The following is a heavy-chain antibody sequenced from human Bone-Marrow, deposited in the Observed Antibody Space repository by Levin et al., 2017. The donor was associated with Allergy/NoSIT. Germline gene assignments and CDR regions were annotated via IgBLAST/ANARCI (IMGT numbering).Heavy chain of an antibody. CDR2: IKQDGSEK. D-gene: IGHD3-10*01. J-gene: IGHJ4*02. V-gene: IGHV3-7*02. CDR1: GFTFNNFW. CDR3: ARVFSPGEDITSYRAWDY. Sequence: LSLTCVGSGFTFNNFWMSWVRQTPGKGLEWVANIKQDGSEKYYVDSVEGRFTISRDNAKNSLYLQVNSLRAEDTALYFCARVFSPGEDITSYRAWDYWGRGTLVTVSS.